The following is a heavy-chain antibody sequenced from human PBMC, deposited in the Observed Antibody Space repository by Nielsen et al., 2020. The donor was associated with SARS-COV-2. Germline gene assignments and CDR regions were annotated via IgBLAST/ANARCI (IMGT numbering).Heavy chain of an antibody. CDR3: ARDGLVPAATIADGVYYYYGMDV. Sequence: ASVKVSCKASGYTFTGYYMHWVRQAPRQGLEWMGWINPNSGGTNYAQKFQGRVTITADESTSTAYMELSSLRSEDTAVYYCARDGLVPAATIADGVYYYYGMDVWGQGTTVTVSS. V-gene: IGHV1-2*02. CDR2: INPNSGGT. CDR1: GYTFTGYY. D-gene: IGHD2-2*01. J-gene: IGHJ6*02.